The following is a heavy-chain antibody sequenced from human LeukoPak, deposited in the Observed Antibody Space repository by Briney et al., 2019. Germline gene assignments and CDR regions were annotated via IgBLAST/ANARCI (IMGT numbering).Heavy chain of an antibody. CDR2: IYTSGST. J-gene: IGHJ4*02. D-gene: IGHD6-13*01. CDR3: ARDVVAAPGTWDY. Sequence: SETLSLTCTVSGDSISNFYRSWIRQPAGKGLEWIGRIYTSGSTNYNPSLKSRVTMSVDTYKNQFSLKLSSVTAADTAVYYCARDVVAAPGTWDYWGQGTLVTVSS. CDR1: GDSISNFY. V-gene: IGHV4-4*07.